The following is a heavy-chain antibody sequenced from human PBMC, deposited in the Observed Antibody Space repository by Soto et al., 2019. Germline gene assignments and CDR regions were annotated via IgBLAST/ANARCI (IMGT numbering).Heavy chain of an antibody. D-gene: IGHD4-17*01. CDR1: GGTFSSYA. V-gene: IGHV1-69*01. CDR3: ARGFGVNKRRPNDYGDLRLGYYFDY. Sequence: QVQLVQSGAEVKKPGSSVKVSCKASGGTFSSYAISWVRQAPGQGLEWMGGIIPIFGTANYAQKFQGRVTITADESTSTAYMELSSLRSEDTAVYYCARGFGVNKRRPNDYGDLRLGYYFDYWGQGTLVTVSS. CDR2: IIPIFGTA. J-gene: IGHJ4*02.